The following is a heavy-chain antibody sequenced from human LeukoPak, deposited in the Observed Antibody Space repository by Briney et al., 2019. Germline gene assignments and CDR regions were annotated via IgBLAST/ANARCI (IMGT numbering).Heavy chain of an antibody. D-gene: IGHD6-13*01. J-gene: IGHJ4*02. CDR1: GFTVSSNY. Sequence: GGSLRLSCAASGFTVSSNYMTWVRQAPGKGLEWVSVFYTGGSKYYADTVKGRITISRDNSKNTLYLQMNSLRAEDTAVYYCARAPRRVYFDYWGQGTLVTVST. V-gene: IGHV3-53*01. CDR3: ARAPRRVYFDY. CDR2: FYTGGSK.